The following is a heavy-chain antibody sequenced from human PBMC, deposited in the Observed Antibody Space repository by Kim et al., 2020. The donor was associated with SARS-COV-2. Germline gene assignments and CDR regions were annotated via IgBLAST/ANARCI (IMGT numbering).Heavy chain of an antibody. V-gene: IGHV3-43*01. CDR3: TRSGWLYDYGMDV. J-gene: IGHJ6*02. CDR2: ISWDGGST. Sequence: GGSLRLSCAASGFNFDDFSLHWVRQAPGKGLEWVSLISWDGGSTYYADSVKGRFTISRDNSKNSLYLHMNSLRSEDTALYYCTRSGWLYDYGMDVWAQGTTVTVSS. D-gene: IGHD6-19*01. CDR1: GFNFDDFS.